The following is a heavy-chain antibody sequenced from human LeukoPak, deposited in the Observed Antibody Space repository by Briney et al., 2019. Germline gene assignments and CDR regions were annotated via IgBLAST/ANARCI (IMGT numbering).Heavy chain of an antibody. Sequence: GGSLRLSCLASGYTFSDHWMSWVCQAPGKRLEWVAHIGRDGIHKGYVDSVEGRFTISRDNARNSVFLEMSNLRAEDSAVYFCAKYLNRAFDYWGQGSPVTVSS. CDR2: IGRDGIHK. CDR1: GYTFSDHW. V-gene: IGHV3-7*01. J-gene: IGHJ4*02. CDR3: AKYLNRAFDY. D-gene: IGHD1-14*01.